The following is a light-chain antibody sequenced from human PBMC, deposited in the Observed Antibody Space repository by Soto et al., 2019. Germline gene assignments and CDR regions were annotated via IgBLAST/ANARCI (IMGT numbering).Light chain of an antibody. CDR1: QSVSSSY. CDR3: QQYGSSPVT. J-gene: IGKJ1*01. Sequence: EIVLTQSPGTLSLSPGERATLSCRASQSVSSSYLAWYQRKPGQAPRLLIYGASSRATGIPDRFSGSGSGTNFTLSISRLEPGDFSGYYCQQYGSSPVTFGQGTKVEIK. V-gene: IGKV3-20*01. CDR2: GAS.